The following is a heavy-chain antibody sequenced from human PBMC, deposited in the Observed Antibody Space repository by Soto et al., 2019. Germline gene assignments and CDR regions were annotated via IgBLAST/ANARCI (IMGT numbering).Heavy chain of an antibody. J-gene: IGHJ6*02. CDR3: ARDPIAVAGTGMDV. CDR1: GYTFTGYY. D-gene: IGHD6-19*01. CDR2: INPNSGGT. V-gene: IGHV1-2*04. Sequence: ASVKVSCKASGYTFTGYYMHWVRQAPGQGLEWMGWINPNSGGTNYAQKFQGWVTMTRDTSISTAYMELSRLRSDDTAVYYCARDPIAVAGTGMDVWGQGTTVTVSS.